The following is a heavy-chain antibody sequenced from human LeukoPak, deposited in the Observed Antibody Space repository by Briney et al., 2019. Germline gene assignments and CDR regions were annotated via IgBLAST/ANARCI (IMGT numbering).Heavy chain of an antibody. CDR2: ISWNSGSI. V-gene: IGHV3-9*01. CDR3: AGPVAGTDY. CDR1: GFAFDEYA. J-gene: IGHJ4*02. Sequence: GGSLRLPCAASGFAFDEYAMHWVRQAPGKGLEWVSGISWNSGSIGYADSVKGRFTISRDNAKNSLYLQMNSLRAEDTALYYCAGPVAGTDYWGQGTLVTVSS. D-gene: IGHD6-19*01.